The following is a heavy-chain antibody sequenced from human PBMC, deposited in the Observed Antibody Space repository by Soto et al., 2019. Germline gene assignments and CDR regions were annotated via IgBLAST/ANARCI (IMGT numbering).Heavy chain of an antibody. V-gene: IGHV1-18*01. CDR3: ARVSRGYYGSGSRPFFYFDY. J-gene: IGHJ4*02. Sequence: GASVKVSCKASGYTFTSYGISWVRQAPGQGLEWMGWISAYNGNTNYAQKLQGRVTMTTDTSTSTAYMELRSLRSDDTAVYYCARVSRGYYGSGSRPFFYFDYWGQGTLVSVS. CDR2: ISAYNGNT. D-gene: IGHD3-10*01. CDR1: GYTFTSYG.